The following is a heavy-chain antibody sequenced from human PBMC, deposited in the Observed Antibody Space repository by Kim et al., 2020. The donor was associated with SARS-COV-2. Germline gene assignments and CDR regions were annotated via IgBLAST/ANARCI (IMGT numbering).Heavy chain of an antibody. CDR3: VRGIGDS. V-gene: IGHV3-74*01. CDR2: GTIT. D-gene: IGHD1-26*01. Sequence: GTITTYAEDVKGRFTISRDNANNRLYLQMNSLRAEDTAVYYCVRGIGDSWGQGALVTVSS. J-gene: IGHJ4*02.